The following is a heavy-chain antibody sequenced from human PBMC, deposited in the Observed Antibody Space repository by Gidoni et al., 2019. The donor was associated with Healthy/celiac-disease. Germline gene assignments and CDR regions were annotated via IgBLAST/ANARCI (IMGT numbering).Heavy chain of an antibody. D-gene: IGHD1-26*01. Sequence: VRQAPGKGLEWVAVISYDGSNKYYADSVKGRFTISRDNSKNTLYLQMNSLRAVDTAVYYCARERESNYYYYGMDVWGQGTTVTVSS. CDR2: ISYDGSNK. J-gene: IGHJ6*02. V-gene: IGHV3-30-3*01. CDR3: ARERESNYYYYGMDV.